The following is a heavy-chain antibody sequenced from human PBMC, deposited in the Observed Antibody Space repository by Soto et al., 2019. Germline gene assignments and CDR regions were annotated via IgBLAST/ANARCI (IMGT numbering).Heavy chain of an antibody. Sequence: QVQLQESGPGLVKPSQTLSLTCTVSGGSISSGGYYWSWIRQHPGKGLEWIGYIYYSGSTYYNPSLKSRVTISVDTSKNQFSLKLSSVTAADTAVYYCASITQGYDILTGYYGPGPFDIWGQGTMVTVSS. CDR2: IYYSGST. D-gene: IGHD3-9*01. V-gene: IGHV4-31*03. CDR1: GGSISSGGYY. CDR3: ASITQGYDILTGYYGPGPFDI. J-gene: IGHJ3*02.